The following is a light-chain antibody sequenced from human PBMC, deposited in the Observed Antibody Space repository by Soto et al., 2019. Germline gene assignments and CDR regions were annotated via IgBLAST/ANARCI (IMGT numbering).Light chain of an antibody. J-gene: IGKJ2*02. CDR2: KAS. V-gene: IGKV1-5*03. CDR1: QSISSW. Sequence: DIPMTQSPSTLSASVGDRVTITCRASQSISSWLAWYQQKPGKAPKVLMYKASSLQSGVPSRFSGSGSGTEFTLTISSLQADDFATYYCQQYSTFPGTFGQGTKLEIK. CDR3: QQYSTFPGT.